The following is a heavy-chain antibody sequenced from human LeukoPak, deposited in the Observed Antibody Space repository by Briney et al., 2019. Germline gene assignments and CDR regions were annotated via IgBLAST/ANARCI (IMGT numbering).Heavy chain of an antibody. Sequence: GGSLRLSCAASGFTFSHYGMQWVRQAPGKGLEWVSYISSSSSTIYYADSVKGRFTISRDNAKNSLYLQMNSLRAEDTAVYYCARDSGIWYFDLWGRGTLVTVSS. CDR3: ARDSGIWYFDL. CDR2: ISSSSSTI. V-gene: IGHV3-48*01. J-gene: IGHJ2*01. D-gene: IGHD1-14*01. CDR1: GFTFSHYG.